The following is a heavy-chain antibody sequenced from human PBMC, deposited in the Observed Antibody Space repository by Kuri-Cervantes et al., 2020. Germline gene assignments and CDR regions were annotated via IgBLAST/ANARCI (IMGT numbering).Heavy chain of an antibody. CDR1: GGSISSYY. D-gene: IGHD1-26*01. V-gene: IGHV4-59*12. CDR3: ARARGSPFYGMDV. CDR2: IYYSGST. Sequence: SETLSLTCTVSGGSISSYYWSWIRQPPGKGLEWIGYIYYSGSTNYNPSLKSRVTISVDTSKNQFSLKLSSVTAADTAVYYCARARGSPFYGMDVWGQGTTVTVSS. J-gene: IGHJ6*02.